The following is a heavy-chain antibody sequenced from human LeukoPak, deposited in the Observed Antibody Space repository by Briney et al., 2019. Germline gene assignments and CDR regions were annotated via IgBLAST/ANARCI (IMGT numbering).Heavy chain of an antibody. CDR1: GFTFSSYA. V-gene: IGHV3-21*01. J-gene: IGHJ4*02. D-gene: IGHD6-13*01. CDR2: ISSSSSYI. CDR3: ARAVWAAAGTASGY. Sequence: GSLRLSCAASGFTFSSYAMSWVRQAPGKGLEWVSSISSSSSYIYYADSVKGRFTISRDNAKNSLYLQMNSLRAEDTAVYYCARAVWAAAGTASGYWGQGTLVTVSS.